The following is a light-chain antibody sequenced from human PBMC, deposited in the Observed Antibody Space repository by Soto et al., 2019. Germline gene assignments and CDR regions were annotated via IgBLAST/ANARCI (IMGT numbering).Light chain of an antibody. J-gene: IGKJ2*01. Sequence: DIQMTQSPASLSASVGDRVTITCRASQTISSYLNWYQQKAGAAPKLLIYSASTLQSGVPSRFSGSGFGTDYTLTISSLQPAEFAVYYCQQTFRTPHPFGQGTKLDIK. CDR3: QQTFRTPHP. CDR2: SAS. CDR1: QTISSY. V-gene: IGKV1-39*01.